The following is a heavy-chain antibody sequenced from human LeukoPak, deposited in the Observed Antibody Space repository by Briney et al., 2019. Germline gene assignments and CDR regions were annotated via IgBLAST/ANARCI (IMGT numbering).Heavy chain of an antibody. D-gene: IGHD2-15*01. CDR1: GFTFSSYS. V-gene: IGHV3-48*01. Sequence: PGGSLRLSCAASGFTFSSYSMNWVRQAPGKGLEWVSYISSSSSTIYYADSVKGRFTISRDNSKNTLYLQMNSLRAEDTAIYYCAKDHPRQGVTAHTPFDYWGQGTLVTVSS. J-gene: IGHJ4*02. CDR3: AKDHPRQGVTAHTPFDY. CDR2: ISSSSSTI.